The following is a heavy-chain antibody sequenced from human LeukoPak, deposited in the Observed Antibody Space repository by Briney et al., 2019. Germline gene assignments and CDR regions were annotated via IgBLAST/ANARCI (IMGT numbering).Heavy chain of an antibody. J-gene: IGHJ4*02. CDR2: NYDSGGT. V-gene: IGHV4-61*01. D-gene: IGHD6-6*01. CDR1: GGSVSSGSYY. CDR3: ARLGSSRANYFDY. Sequence: PSETLSLTCTVSGGSVSSGSYYWSWIRQPPGKGLEWIGYNYDSGGTNYNPSLKSRVTISVDTSKNQFSLKLSSVTAADTAVYYCARLGSSRANYFDYWGQGTLVTVSS.